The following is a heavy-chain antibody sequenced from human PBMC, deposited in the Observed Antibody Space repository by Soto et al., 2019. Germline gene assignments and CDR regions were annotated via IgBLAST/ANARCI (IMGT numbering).Heavy chain of an antibody. V-gene: IGHV1-18*01. D-gene: IGHD3-10*02. CDR3: AGDDPYYYVLPPFDY. J-gene: IGHJ4*02. CDR2: ISAYNGNT. CDR1: CYTFTSYG. Sequence: QVQLVQSGAEVKKPGASVKVSCKASCYTFTSYGISWVRQAPGQGLEWMGWISAYNGNTTYAQKLQGRVNMTTDTSTSTAYMEVRSLRSDDTAVYYCAGDDPYYYVLPPFDYWGQGTLVTVSS.